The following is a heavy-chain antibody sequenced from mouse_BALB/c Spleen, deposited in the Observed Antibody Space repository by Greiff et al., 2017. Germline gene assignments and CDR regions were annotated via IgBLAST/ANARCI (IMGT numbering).Heavy chain of an antibody. CDR1: GFTFSSYA. Sequence: EVKLMESGGGLVKPGGSLKLSCAASGFTFSSYAMSWVRQTPEKRPEWVATISSSGSYTYYPDSVKGRFTIARDNPKNTLFLQMTSLRSEGTAMYYCARDGKTSFDYWGQGTTLTVSS. CDR2: ISSSGSYT. CDR3: ARDGKTSFDY. J-gene: IGHJ2*01. D-gene: IGHD2-1*01. V-gene: IGHV5-9-3*01.